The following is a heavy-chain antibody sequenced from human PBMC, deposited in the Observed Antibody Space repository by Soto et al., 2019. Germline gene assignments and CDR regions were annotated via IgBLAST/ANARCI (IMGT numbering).Heavy chain of an antibody. CDR2: ISGGGDGT. CDR3: ARSAVAGWWSMDV. D-gene: IGHD6-19*01. Sequence: PGGSLRLSCAASGFTFINYAMIWVRQAPGKGLEWVSTISGGGDGTYYADSVKGHFTISRDNSKNTLYLQMNSLRAEDTAVYYCARSAVAGWWSMDVWGQGTTVTVSS. CDR1: GFTFINYA. J-gene: IGHJ6*02. V-gene: IGHV3-23*01.